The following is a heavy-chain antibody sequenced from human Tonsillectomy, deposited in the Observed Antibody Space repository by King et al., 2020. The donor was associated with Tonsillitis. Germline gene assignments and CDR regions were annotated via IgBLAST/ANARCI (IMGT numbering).Heavy chain of an antibody. D-gene: IGHD6-25*01. V-gene: IGHV5-51*01. J-gene: IGHJ6*02. CDR1: GYSFSDYW. CDR3: ARHSAAGPIYHYYYGLDV. Sequence: QLVQSGAEVKKPGESLKISCKASGYSFSDYWIAWVRQMPGKGLEWMGIIYPGDSSTRYSPSFQDQVTISADKSINTAFLQWSSLKASDTAIYYCARHSAAGPIYHYYYGLDVWGQGTTVTVSS. CDR2: IYPGDSST.